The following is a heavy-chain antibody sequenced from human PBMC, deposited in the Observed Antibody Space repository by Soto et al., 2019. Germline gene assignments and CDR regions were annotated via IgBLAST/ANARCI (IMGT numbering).Heavy chain of an antibody. CDR1: GFTFDDYG. D-gene: IGHD3-9*01. Sequence: PGGSLRLSCAASGFTFDDYGMSWVRQAPGKGLEWVSGINWNGGSTGYADSVKGRFTISRDNAKNSLYLQMNSLRAEDTALYHCARAFGDILTGYYNVSYYYYMDVWGKGTTVTVSS. V-gene: IGHV3-20*01. J-gene: IGHJ6*03. CDR2: INWNGGST. CDR3: ARAFGDILTGYYNVSYYYYMDV.